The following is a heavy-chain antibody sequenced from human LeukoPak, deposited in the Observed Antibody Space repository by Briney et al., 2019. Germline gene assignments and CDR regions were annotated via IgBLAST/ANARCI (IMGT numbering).Heavy chain of an antibody. CDR1: GGSFSGYY. Sequence: SETLSLTCAVYGGSFSGYYWSWIRQPPGKGLEWIGEINHSGSTNYNPSLKSRVTISVDTSKNQFSLKLSSVTAADTAVYYCARHMDRVTYYYFDHWGQGTLVTVSS. CDR2: INHSGST. V-gene: IGHV4-34*01. J-gene: IGHJ4*02. D-gene: IGHD3-10*01. CDR3: ARHMDRVTYYYFDH.